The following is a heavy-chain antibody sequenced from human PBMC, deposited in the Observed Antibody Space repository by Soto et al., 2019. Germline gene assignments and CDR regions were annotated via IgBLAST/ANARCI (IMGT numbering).Heavy chain of an antibody. J-gene: IGHJ4*02. CDR2: IIPVFDTV. CDR3: ARGGSGYVWFNEF. Sequence: QEQLVQSGAEVKKSGSSVKVSCKDTGGLFSSYAVSWVRQAPGQGLEWMGGIIPVFDTVYYAQKLQGRGTITADESTNTAYMELSSLRSEDTAMYYCARGGSGYVWFNEFWGQGTLVTVSS. CDR1: GGLFSSYA. V-gene: IGHV1-69*01. D-gene: IGHD3-22*01.